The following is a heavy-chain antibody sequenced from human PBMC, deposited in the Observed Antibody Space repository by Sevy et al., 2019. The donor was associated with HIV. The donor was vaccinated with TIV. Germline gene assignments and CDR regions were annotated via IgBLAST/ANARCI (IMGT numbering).Heavy chain of an antibody. V-gene: IGHV3-30-3*01. J-gene: IGHJ6*02. CDR3: ASAPAEYYDFWSGYYEYYYYGMDV. CDR2: ISYDGSNK. Sequence: GGSLRLSCAASGFTFSSYAMHWVRQAPGKGLEWVAVISYDGSNKYYADSVKGRFTISRDNSKNTRYLQMNSLRAEDTAVYYCASAPAEYYDFWSGYYEYYYYGMDVWGQGTTVTVSS. D-gene: IGHD3-3*01. CDR1: GFTFSSYA.